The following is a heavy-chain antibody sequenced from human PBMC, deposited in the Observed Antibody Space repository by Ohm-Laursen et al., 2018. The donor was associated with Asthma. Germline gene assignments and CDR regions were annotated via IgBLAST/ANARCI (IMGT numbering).Heavy chain of an antibody. CDR2: ISYDGSNK. CDR3: AKDGQDFWSGYPSYGMDV. Sequence: SLRLSCAASGFTFSSYAMHWVRQAPGKGLEWVAVISYDGSNKYYADSVKGRFTISRDNSKNTLYLQMNSLRAEDTAVYYCAKDGQDFWSGYPSYGMDVWGQGTTVTVSS. V-gene: IGHV3-30-3*01. D-gene: IGHD3-3*01. J-gene: IGHJ6*02. CDR1: GFTFSSYA.